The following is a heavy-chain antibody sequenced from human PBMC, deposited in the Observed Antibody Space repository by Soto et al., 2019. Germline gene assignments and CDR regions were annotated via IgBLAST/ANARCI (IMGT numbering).Heavy chain of an antibody. V-gene: IGHV3-15*01. CDR3: STSKMTSVSLEY. Sequence: ATCGESLYNSGVAGVRKKQGKGLEWVGRFKSKTDGGTTDYAALVKGRFTISTDDSTNTLFLQMNSLKTEDSAIYFCSTSKMTSVSLEYWVQGTL. J-gene: IGHJ4*02. D-gene: IGHD2-21*02. CDR1: GESLYNSG. CDR2: FKSKTDGGTT.